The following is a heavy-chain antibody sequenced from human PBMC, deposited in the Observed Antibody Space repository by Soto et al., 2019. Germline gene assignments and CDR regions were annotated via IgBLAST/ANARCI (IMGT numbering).Heavy chain of an antibody. CDR1: GYSFANYW. CDR3: ARNRLRQYYYGMDV. V-gene: IGHV5-51*01. D-gene: IGHD3-10*01. Sequence: GESLKISCQGSGYSFANYWIAWVRQMPGKGREWVGVIYPGDSDTRYSPSFRGQVTISADKSISHVYLQWSSLKASDTAMYYCARNRLRQYYYGMDVWGQGTTVTVSS. CDR2: IYPGDSDT. J-gene: IGHJ6*02.